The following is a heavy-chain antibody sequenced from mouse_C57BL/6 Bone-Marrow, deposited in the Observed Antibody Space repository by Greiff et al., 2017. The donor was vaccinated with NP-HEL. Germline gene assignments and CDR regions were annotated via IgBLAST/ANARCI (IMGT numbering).Heavy chain of an antibody. CDR2: FHPYNDDT. CDR1: GYTFTTYP. Sequence: VQLQESGAELVKPGASVKMSCKASGYTFTTYPIEWMKQNHGKSLEWIGNFHPYNDDTKYNEKFKGKATLTVEKSSSTVYLELSRLTSDDSAVYYCARRGYYGSDWYFDVWGTGTTVTVSS. V-gene: IGHV1-47*01. CDR3: ARRGYYGSDWYFDV. J-gene: IGHJ1*03. D-gene: IGHD1-1*01.